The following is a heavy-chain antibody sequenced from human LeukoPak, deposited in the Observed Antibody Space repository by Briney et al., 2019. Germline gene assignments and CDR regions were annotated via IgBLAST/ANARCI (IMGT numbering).Heavy chain of an antibody. D-gene: IGHD3-22*01. Sequence: SVKVSCTASGGTFSSYAISWVRQAPGQGLEWMGGIIPIFGTANYAQKFQGRVTITADESTSTAYMELSSLRSEDTAVYYCANSQLADYDRVGYFQHWGQGTLVTVSS. CDR2: IIPIFGTA. CDR3: ANSQLADYDRVGYFQH. CDR1: GGTFSSYA. V-gene: IGHV1-69*13. J-gene: IGHJ1*01.